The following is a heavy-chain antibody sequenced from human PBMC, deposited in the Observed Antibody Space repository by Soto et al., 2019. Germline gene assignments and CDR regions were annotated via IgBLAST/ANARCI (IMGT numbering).Heavy chain of an antibody. CDR1: GFTFRTYT. CDR2: IRGFSPYT. J-gene: IGHJ6*02. V-gene: IGHV3-21*01. D-gene: IGHD3-10*01. Sequence: GGSLRLSCISSGFTFRTYTMNWVRQAPGKGLEWVSGIRGFSPYTFYAESVKGRFTISRDNAKNSLYLQMNSLGAEDTAVYYCARDRGYDAHDYYYNAMDVWGQGTTVTVSS. CDR3: ARDRGYDAHDYYYNAMDV.